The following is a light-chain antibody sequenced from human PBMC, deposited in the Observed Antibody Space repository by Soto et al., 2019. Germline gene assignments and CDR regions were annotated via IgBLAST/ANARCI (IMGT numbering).Light chain of an antibody. Sequence: DIQMTQSPSSLSASVGDRVTITCQASQDISNYLNWYQQKPGKAPKLLIYDASNLETGVPSRFSGSGSGTDFTYTISSLKPEDIATYYCQQYDNRPPFTFGPGTKVHI. CDR3: QQYDNRPPFT. CDR1: QDISNY. J-gene: IGKJ3*01. CDR2: DAS. V-gene: IGKV1-33*01.